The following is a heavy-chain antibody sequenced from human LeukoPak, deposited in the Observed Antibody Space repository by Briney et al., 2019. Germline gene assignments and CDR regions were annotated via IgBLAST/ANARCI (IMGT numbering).Heavy chain of an antibody. Sequence: SETLSLTCSVSGGSISSYYWSWIRQPAGKGLEWIGRMYPSGSTNYNPSLKSRVTMSVDTSKNQFSLKPSSVTAADTAVYYCARDHRGWLVGNYYYYYMDVWGKGTTVTVSS. CDR1: GGSISSYY. CDR2: MYPSGST. V-gene: IGHV4-4*07. J-gene: IGHJ6*03. CDR3: ARDHRGWLVGNYYYYYMDV. D-gene: IGHD6-19*01.